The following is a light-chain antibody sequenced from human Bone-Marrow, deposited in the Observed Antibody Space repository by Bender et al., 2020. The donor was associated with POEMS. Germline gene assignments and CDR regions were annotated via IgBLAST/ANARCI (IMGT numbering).Light chain of an antibody. J-gene: IGLJ3*02. V-gene: IGLV1-44*01. CDR1: SSKFGSYP. CDR3: ATWDDSLNGWV. Sequence: QSVLTQPPSASGTPGQRVTISCSGSSSKFGSYPVNWYQQLPGAAAKLVIFNNSQRPSGVPDRFSGSNSGTSASLAISGLLSDDEADFYCATWDDSLNGWVFGGGTKLTVL. CDR2: NNS.